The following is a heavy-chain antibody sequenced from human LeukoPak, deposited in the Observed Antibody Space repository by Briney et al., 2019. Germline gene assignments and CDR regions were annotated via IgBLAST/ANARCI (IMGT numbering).Heavy chain of an antibody. CDR3: AKRRGGDSWSVNS. CDR1: GYTFSSYG. J-gene: IGHJ3*02. CDR2: ISNGGSYK. V-gene: IGHV3-30*18. Sequence: GGSLRLSCEASGYTFSSYGMHWVRQAPGKGLEWVAGISNGGSYKYYADSVKGRFTISRDNSRNTLYLQMNSLRPDDTALYYCAKRRGGDSWSVNSWRQGTMVAVSS. D-gene: IGHD3-16*01.